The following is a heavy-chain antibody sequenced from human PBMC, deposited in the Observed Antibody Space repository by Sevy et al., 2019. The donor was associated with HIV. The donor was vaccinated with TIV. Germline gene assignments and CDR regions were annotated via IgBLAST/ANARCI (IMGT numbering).Heavy chain of an antibody. Sequence: GGSLRLSCAASGFTFSSYAMHWVRQAPGKGLEWVAVISYDGSNKYYADSVKGRFTISRDNSKNTLYLQMNSLRVEDTAVYYCARDQHDYGGNIRTGWFDPWGQGTLVTASS. CDR3: ARDQHDYGGNIRTGWFDP. CDR2: ISYDGSNK. J-gene: IGHJ5*02. D-gene: IGHD4-17*01. CDR1: GFTFSSYA. V-gene: IGHV3-30-3*01.